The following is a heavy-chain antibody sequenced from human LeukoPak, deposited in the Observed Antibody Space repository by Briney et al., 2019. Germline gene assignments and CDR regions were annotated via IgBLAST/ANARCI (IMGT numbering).Heavy chain of an antibody. D-gene: IGHD1-14*01. CDR1: GYTFTSYD. CDR2: MNPNSGNT. V-gene: IGHV1-8*01. Sequence: ASVKVSCKASGYTFTSYDINWMRQATGQGLEWMGWMNPNSGNTGYAQKFQGRVTMTRNTSISTAYMELSSLRSEDTAVYYCARSALPDDAFDIWGQGTMVTVSS. CDR3: ARSALPDDAFDI. J-gene: IGHJ3*02.